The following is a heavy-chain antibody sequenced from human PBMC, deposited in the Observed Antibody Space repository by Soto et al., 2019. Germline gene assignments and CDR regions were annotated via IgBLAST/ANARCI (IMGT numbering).Heavy chain of an antibody. CDR3: ERQDIVTAPLRGVYFVS. V-gene: IGHV5-51*01. J-gene: IGHJ4*02. CDR1: GYSFTRHW. Sequence: PGESLRLSCKADGYSFTRHWIGWVRQVPGRGLEWVAVISPADSDASYSPSFRGRGTISVEISINPVYLHWRSLKASDTAIYFCERQDIVTAPLRGVYFVSWRQGT. D-gene: IGHD2-15*01. CDR2: ISPADSDA.